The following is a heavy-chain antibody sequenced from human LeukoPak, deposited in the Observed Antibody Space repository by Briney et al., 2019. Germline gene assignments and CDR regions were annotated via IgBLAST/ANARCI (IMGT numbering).Heavy chain of an antibody. V-gene: IGHV3-21*01. D-gene: IGHD5-12*01. Sequence: GRSLRLSCAASGFTFSSYAMHWVRQAPGKGLEWVSSISGSSSYIYYADSVKGRFTISRDNAKNSLYLQMNSLRADDTAVYYCARGYRLDYFDYWGQGTLVIVSS. J-gene: IGHJ4*02. CDR3: ARGYRLDYFDY. CDR1: GFTFSSYA. CDR2: ISGSSSYI.